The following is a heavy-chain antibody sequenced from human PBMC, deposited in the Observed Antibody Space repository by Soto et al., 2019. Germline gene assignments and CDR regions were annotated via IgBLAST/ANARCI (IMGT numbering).Heavy chain of an antibody. CDR1: GYNFVNYG. D-gene: IGHD3-16*01. V-gene: IGHV1-18*01. CDR2: ISPYTGNT. J-gene: IGHJ6*02. CDR3: VMVDNYVTPTPQDV. Sequence: QVQLVQSGDEVKKPGASVKVSCKASGYNFVNYGIAWVRQAPRQGLEWMGWISPYTGNTHSASKVQGRLTMTTDTXXSTAYMDLGSLTSDDTAVYYCVMVDNYVTPTPQDVWGQGTTVTVSS.